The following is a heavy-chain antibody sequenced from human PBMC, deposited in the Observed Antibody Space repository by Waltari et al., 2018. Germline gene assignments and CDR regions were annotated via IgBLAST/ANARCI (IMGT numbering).Heavy chain of an antibody. V-gene: IGHV3-33*06. CDR2: IWYDGSNK. J-gene: IGHJ4*02. D-gene: IGHD6-6*01. CDR1: GFHFSSYG. CDR3: AKNSIRSIAARPDY. Sequence: QVQLVESGGGVVQPGRSLRLSCAASGFHFSSYGMHWIRQAPGKGLEWVAVIWYDGSNKDYADSVKGRFTISRDNSKNTLYLQMNSLRAEDTAVYYCAKNSIRSIAARPDYWGQGTLVTVSS.